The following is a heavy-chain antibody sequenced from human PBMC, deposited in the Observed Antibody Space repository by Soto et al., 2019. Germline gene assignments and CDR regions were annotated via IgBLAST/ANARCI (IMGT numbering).Heavy chain of an antibody. CDR1: GFTFSSYS. CDR2: ISSSSSYI. V-gene: IGHV3-21*01. J-gene: IGHJ4*02. CDR3: ARVRDFWSGYYPYYFDY. Sequence: EVQLVESGGGLVKPGGSLRLSCAASGFTFSSYSMNWVRQAPGKGLEWVSSISSSSSYIYYADSVKGRFTISRDNAKNSLYLQMNSLRAEDTAVYYCARVRDFWSGYYPYYFDYWGQGTLVTVSS. D-gene: IGHD3-3*01.